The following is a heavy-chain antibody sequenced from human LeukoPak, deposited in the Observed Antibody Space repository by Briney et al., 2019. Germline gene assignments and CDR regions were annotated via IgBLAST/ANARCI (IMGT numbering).Heavy chain of an antibody. Sequence: SETLSLTCTVSGGSISSYYWSWIRQPPGKGLEWIGYIYYNGSTNYNPSLKSRVTISVDTSKNQFSLKLSSVTAADTAVYYCARFCNYYDSSGYYYGFDPWGQGTLVTVSS. CDR2: IYYNGST. D-gene: IGHD3-22*01. J-gene: IGHJ5*02. CDR3: ARFCNYYDSSGYYYGFDP. V-gene: IGHV4-59*01. CDR1: GGSISSYY.